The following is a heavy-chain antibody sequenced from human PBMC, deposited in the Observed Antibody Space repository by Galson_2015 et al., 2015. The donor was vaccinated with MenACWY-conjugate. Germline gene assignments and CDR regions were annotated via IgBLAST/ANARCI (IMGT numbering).Heavy chain of an antibody. J-gene: IGHJ4*02. CDR3: AKVGSSGYYYYFDD. V-gene: IGHV3-23*01. Sequence: SLRLSCAASGFTFSSYAMGWVRQAPGKGLEWVSGISGSADSTYYADSVKGRFTISRDNSRNTLYLQMNSLRAEDTAVFYCAKVGSSGYYYYFDDWGQGTLVTVSS. CDR2: ISGSADST. D-gene: IGHD3-22*01. CDR1: GFTFSSYA.